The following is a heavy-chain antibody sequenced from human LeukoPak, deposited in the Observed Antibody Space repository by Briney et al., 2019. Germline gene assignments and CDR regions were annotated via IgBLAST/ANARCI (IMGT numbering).Heavy chain of an antibody. CDR3: ARTKLGGIDYFDY. V-gene: IGHV4-34*01. D-gene: IGHD3-16*01. J-gene: IGHJ4*02. CDR2: INNSGST. CDR1: VGSFSGYY. Sequence: PSETLSLTCAVCVGSFSGYYGSGIPEPPGGGGEGLGEINNSGSTNYKPSLKSRVTISVDTSKNQFYLKLSSVTAADTAVYYCARTKLGGIDYFDYWGQGTLVTVSS.